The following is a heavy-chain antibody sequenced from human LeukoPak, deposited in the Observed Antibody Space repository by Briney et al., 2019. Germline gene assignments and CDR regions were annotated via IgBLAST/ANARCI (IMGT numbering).Heavy chain of an antibody. CDR2: IWYDGSNK. CDR1: GFTFSSYG. J-gene: IGHJ4*02. CDR3: ARDIAVAGGTFDY. V-gene: IGHV3-33*01. Sequence: GRSLRLSCAASGFTFSSYGMHWVRQAPGKGLEWVAVIWYDGSNKYYADSVKGRFTISRDNSKNTLYLQMNSLRAEDTAVYYCARDIAVAGGTFDYWGQGTLVTVSS. D-gene: IGHD6-19*01.